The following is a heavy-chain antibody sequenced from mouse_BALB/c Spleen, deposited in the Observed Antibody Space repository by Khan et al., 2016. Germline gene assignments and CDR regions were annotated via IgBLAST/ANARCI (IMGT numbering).Heavy chain of an antibody. V-gene: IGHV1-5*01. D-gene: IGHD1-1*01. CDR2: IFPGSGDT. CDR1: DYTFSTYW. J-gene: IGHJ2*01. Sequence: EVQLQESGTVLARPGASVKMSCKASDYTFSTYWMHWVKQRPGQGLEWIGAIFPGSGDTTNNQRFEDKAKLTAVTSTNTAYMELSSLTNEDSAVYYCTRHYGSSWGKNCFDYWGQGTTLTVSS. CDR3: TRHYGSSWGKNCFDY.